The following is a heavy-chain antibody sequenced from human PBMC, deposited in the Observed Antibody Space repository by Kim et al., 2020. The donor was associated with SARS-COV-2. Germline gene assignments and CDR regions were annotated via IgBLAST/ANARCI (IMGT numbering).Heavy chain of an antibody. CDR1: GGSFSGYY. D-gene: IGHD5-18*01. V-gene: IGHV4-34*01. CDR3: ARDRTGYSYGYNYYYYYGMDV. Sequence: SETLSLTCAVYGGSFSGYYWSWIRQPPGKGLEWIGEINHSGSTNYNPSLKSRVTISVDTSKNQFSLKLSSVTAADTAVYYCARDRTGYSYGYNYYYYYGMDVWGQGTTVTVSS. CDR2: INHSGST. J-gene: IGHJ6*02.